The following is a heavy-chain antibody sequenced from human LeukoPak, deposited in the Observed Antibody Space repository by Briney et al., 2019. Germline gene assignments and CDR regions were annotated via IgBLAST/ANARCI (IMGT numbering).Heavy chain of an antibody. V-gene: IGHV3-30-3*01. D-gene: IGHD6-19*01. CDR3: ARDPLPIAVAGYFDY. CDR1: GFTFSSYA. J-gene: IGHJ4*02. Sequence: GRSLRLSCAASGFTFSSYAMPWVRQAPGKGLEWVAVISYDGSNKYYADSVKGRFTISRDNSKNTLYLQMNSLRAEDTAVYYCARDPLPIAVAGYFDYWGQGTLVTVSS. CDR2: ISYDGSNK.